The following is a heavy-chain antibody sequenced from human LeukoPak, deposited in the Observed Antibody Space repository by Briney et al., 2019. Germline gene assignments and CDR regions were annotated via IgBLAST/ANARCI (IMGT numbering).Heavy chain of an antibody. J-gene: IGHJ6*03. CDR1: GFTFSSYG. Sequence: PGGTLRLSCAASGFTFSSYGMSWVRQAPGKGLEWVSAISGSGGSTYYADSVKGRFTISRDNSKNTLYLQMNSLRAEDTAVYYCARWFGELFTNYYYYYYMDVWGKGTTVTISS. CDR2: ISGSGGST. CDR3: ARWFGELFTNYYYYYYMDV. V-gene: IGHV3-23*01. D-gene: IGHD3-10*01.